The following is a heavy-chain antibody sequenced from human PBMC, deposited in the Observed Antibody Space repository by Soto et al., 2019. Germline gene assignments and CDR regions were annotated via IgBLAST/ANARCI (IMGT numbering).Heavy chain of an antibody. V-gene: IGHV3-9*01. D-gene: IGHD3-22*01. CDR3: AIGPGYYDSSGYYFIDY. J-gene: IGHJ4*02. CDR1: GFTFDDYA. CDR2: ISWNSGSI. Sequence: SLRLSCAASGFTFDDYAMHWVRQAPGKGLEWVSGISWNSGSIGYADSVKGRFTISRDNAKNSLYLQMNSLRAEDTALYYCAIGPGYYDSSGYYFIDYWGQGTLVTVSS.